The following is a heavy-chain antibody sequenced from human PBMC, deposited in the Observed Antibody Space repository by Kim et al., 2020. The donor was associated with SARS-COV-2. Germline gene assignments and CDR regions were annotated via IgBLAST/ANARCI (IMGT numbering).Heavy chain of an antibody. J-gene: IGHJ6*02. CDR2: INPSGGST. D-gene: IGHD1-20*01. CDR3: ARAPPECITGTYYYYYGMDV. Sequence: ASVKVSCKASGYTFTSYYMHWVRQAPGQGLEWMGIINPSGGSTSYAQKFQGRVTMTRDTSTSTVYMELSSLRSEDTAVYYCARAPPECITGTYYYYYGMDVWGQGTTVTVSS. CDR1: GYTFTSYY. V-gene: IGHV1-46*01.